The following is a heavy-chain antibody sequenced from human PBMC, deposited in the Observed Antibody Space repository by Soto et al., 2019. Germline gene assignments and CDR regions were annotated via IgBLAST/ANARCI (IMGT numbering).Heavy chain of an antibody. CDR2: IKSRTDAGAT. V-gene: IGHV3-15*07. Sequence: GGSLRLSCAASGFTFSNAWMNWVRQAPGKGLEWVGRIKSRTDAGATDYAAPVRGRFTISRDDSKNTLYLQMNSLKTEDTAVYYCSTDPVGAPYFRIDYWGQGTLVTVSS. CDR3: STDPVGAPYFRIDY. J-gene: IGHJ4*02. CDR1: GFTFSNAW. D-gene: IGHD1-26*01.